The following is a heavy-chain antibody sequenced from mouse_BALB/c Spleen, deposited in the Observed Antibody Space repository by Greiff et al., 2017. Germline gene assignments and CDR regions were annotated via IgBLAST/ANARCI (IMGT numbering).Heavy chain of an antibody. V-gene: IGHV1-69*02. CDR2: IDPSDSYT. D-gene: IGHD1-1*01. Sequence: QVQLQQPGAELVKPGASVKLSCKASGYTFTSYWMHWVKQRPGQGLEWIGEIDPSDSYTNYTQKFKGKATLTVDKSSSTAYMQLKSLTSEDSAVYYCARRGAGSSYVMDYWGQGTSVTVSS. CDR3: ARRGAGSSYVMDY. J-gene: IGHJ4*01. CDR1: GYTFTSYW.